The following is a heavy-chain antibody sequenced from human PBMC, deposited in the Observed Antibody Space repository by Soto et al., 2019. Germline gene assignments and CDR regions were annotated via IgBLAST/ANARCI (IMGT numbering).Heavy chain of an antibody. D-gene: IGHD6-13*01. Sequence: QFQLVQSGAEVKKPGASVKVSCKASGYNFTRFGISWVRQAPGHGLEWMGWMGAHSGHTRQAQKFQGRLTMTTDAYTNTPHTALTSLTSVDTALYYCGRGGQQLAHKNYSRFTGMDVWCQGNTLSVPS. CDR3: GRGGQQLAHKNYSRFTGMDV. CDR2: MGAHSGHT. CDR1: GYNFTRFG. J-gene: IGHJ6*02. V-gene: IGHV1-18*01.